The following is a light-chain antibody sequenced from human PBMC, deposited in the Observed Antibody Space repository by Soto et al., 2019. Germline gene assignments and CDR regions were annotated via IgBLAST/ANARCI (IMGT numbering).Light chain of an antibody. J-gene: IGLJ2*01. V-gene: IGLV1-47*01. CDR1: SSNIGSNF. CDR2: RNN. CDR3: AAWDDSLSGRV. Sequence: QSVLTQPPSASGTPGQRVTISCSGSSSNIGSNFVYWYQQLPGTAPKLLIYRNNQRPSGVPDRFSGSLSGTSAYLTISGLRSEDEADYYCAAWDDSLSGRVFGGGTKVTVL.